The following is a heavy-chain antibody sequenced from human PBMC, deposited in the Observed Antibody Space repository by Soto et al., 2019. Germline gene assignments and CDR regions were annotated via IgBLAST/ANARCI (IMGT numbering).Heavy chain of an antibody. D-gene: IGHD4-17*01. CDR2: IYYSGST. CDR1: GGSISSSSYY. Sequence: SETLSLTCTVSGGSISSSSYYWGWIRQPPGKGLEWIGSIYYSGSTYYNPSLKSRVTISVDTSKDQFSLKVSSVTAADTAVYYCARFVYGDYISDNWFDPWGQGTLV. V-gene: IGHV4-39*01. J-gene: IGHJ5*02. CDR3: ARFVYGDYISDNWFDP.